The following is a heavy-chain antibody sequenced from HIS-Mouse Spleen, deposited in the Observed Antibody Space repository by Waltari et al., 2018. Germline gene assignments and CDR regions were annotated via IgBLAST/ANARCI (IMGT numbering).Heavy chain of an antibody. CDR1: GFTFSSYW. D-gene: IGHD5-12*01. Sequence: EVQLVESGGGLVQPGGSLRLSCAASGFTFSSYWIPLFRQAPGKGLGWVSRINSDGSSTSYADSVKGRFTISRDNAKNTLYLQMNSLRAEDTAVYYCARSGYDKGGFDYWGQGTLVTVSS. CDR2: INSDGSST. CDR3: ARSGYDKGGFDY. V-gene: IGHV3-74*01. J-gene: IGHJ4*02.